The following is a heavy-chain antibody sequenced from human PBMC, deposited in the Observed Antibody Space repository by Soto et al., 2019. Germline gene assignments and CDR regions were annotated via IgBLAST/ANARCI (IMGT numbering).Heavy chain of an antibody. J-gene: IGHJ5*02. Sequence: QLQLQESGPGLVKPSETLSLTCSVSGGSISSSSYFWGWIRQPPGKGLEWIGSIYYSGSTYYNPSLKSRVTVSVDTSKNLFSLKLSSVTAADTAVYYCARHPSDFWFDPWGQGTLVTVSS. D-gene: IGHD2-21*02. CDR3: ARHPSDFWFDP. CDR2: IYYSGST. V-gene: IGHV4-39*01. CDR1: GGSISSSSYF.